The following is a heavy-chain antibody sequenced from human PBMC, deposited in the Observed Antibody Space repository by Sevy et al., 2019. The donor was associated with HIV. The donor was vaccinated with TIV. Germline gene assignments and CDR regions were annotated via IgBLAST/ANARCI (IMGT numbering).Heavy chain of an antibody. CDR3: ARAYCSGGSCYSLAY. D-gene: IGHD2-15*01. Sequence: ASEKVSCKASGYTFTSYRIYWVRQAPGQGLEWMGWVSAHNGDTNYVQKVQGRVAMTTDTSTSTAYMELRSLTSDDTAVYYCARAYCSGGSCYSLAYWGQGSLVTVSS. V-gene: IGHV1-18*01. CDR1: GYTFTSYR. CDR2: VSAHNGDT. J-gene: IGHJ4*02.